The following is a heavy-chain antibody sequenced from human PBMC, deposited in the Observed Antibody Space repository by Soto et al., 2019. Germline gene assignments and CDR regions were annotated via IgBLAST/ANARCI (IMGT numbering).Heavy chain of an antibody. CDR2: VNPNSGGT. V-gene: IGHV1-2*04. J-gene: IGHJ3*02. Sequence: ASVEVSCKXSGYTFTGYYMHWVRQAPGQGLEWMGWVNPNSGGTNYAQKFQGWVTMTRDTSISTAYMELSRLRSDDTAVYYCARGGGIAARPDAFDIWGQGTMVTVSS. D-gene: IGHD6-6*01. CDR3: ARGGGIAARPDAFDI. CDR1: GYTFTGYY.